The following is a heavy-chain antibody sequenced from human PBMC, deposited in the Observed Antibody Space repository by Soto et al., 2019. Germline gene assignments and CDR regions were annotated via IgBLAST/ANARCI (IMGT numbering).Heavy chain of an antibody. V-gene: IGHV5-51*01. CDR2: IYPGDSDT. D-gene: IGHD3-9*01. J-gene: IGHJ4*02. CDR3: ARAAYRSLWFLSH. CDR1: GYSFSSYW. Sequence: GESLKIYCKGSGYSFSSYWIGWVRQTPGKGLELMGIIYPGDSDTRYSPSFQGQVTISADKSISTAFLQWSSLKASDTAMYYCARAAYRSLWFLSHWAQGTLVTVSS.